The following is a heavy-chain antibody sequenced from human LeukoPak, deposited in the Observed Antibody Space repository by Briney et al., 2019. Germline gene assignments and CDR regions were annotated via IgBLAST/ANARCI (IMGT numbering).Heavy chain of an antibody. CDR2: ISGSGVST. D-gene: IGHD2-15*01. V-gene: IGHV3-23*01. CDR3: AKGVGYCSGGSCQQFDY. CDR1: GFTFSNYA. J-gene: IGHJ4*02. Sequence: GGTLRLSCAASGFTFSNYAMSWVRQAPGKGLEWVSAISGSGVSTYYADSVKGRFTISRDNSKNTLYLQMNSLRAEDTAVYYCAKGVGYCSGGSCQQFDYWGQGTLVTVSS.